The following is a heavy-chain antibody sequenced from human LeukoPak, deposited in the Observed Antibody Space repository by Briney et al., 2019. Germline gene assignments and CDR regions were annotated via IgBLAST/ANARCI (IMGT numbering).Heavy chain of an antibody. J-gene: IGHJ6*02. V-gene: IGHV3-23*01. CDR1: GFIFSSYS. D-gene: IGHD6-13*01. CDR3: AKAASSSWPSYYYGMDV. CDR2: ITGSGGNT. Sequence: GGSLRLSCAASGFIFSSYSMSWVRQAPGRGLEWVSVITGSGGNTYYADSVKGRFTISKDNSKNTVYLQMSSLRVDDTAVYYCAKAASSSWPSYYYGMDVWGQGTTVTVSS.